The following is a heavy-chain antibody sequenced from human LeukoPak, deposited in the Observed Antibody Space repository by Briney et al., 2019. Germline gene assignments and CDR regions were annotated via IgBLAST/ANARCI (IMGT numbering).Heavy chain of an antibody. CDR1: GCTFTGSY. Sequence: ASVKLSCKASGCTFTGSYMHWVRQAPGQGLEWMGWINPNSGGTNNAQNFQGRVTMTSATSIRTAYMEMTGLSSDATALYYLARDSGGWAPNWGQGTLVPVSS. CDR2: INPNSGGT. J-gene: IGHJ4*02. CDR3: ARDSGGWAPN. V-gene: IGHV1-2*02. D-gene: IGHD6-19*01.